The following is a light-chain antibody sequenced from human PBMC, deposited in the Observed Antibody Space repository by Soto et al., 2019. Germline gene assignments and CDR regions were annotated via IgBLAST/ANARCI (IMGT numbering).Light chain of an antibody. V-gene: IGLV2-14*03. CDR1: SSDVGAYDF. CDR2: EVS. Sequence: QSVLTQPASVSGSPGQSITIPCTGTSSDVGAYDFVSWYQQHPDKAPKLMIYEVSNRPSGVSNRFSGSKSVNTATLTISGLQAEDEADYYCSSYTSSSTRVFGTGTRSPS. CDR3: SSYTSSSTRV. J-gene: IGLJ1*01.